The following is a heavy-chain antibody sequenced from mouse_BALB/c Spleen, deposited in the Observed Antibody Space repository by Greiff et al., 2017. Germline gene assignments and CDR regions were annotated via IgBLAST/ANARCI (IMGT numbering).Heavy chain of an antibody. J-gene: IGHJ2*01. CDR3: ARLWPTEGNFDY. D-gene: IGHD1-1*02. CDR2: INPNNGGT. CDR1: GYTFTDYN. V-gene: IGHV1-18*01. Sequence: VHVKQSGPELVKPGASVKIPCKASGYTFTDYNMDWVKQSHGKSLEWIGDINPNNGGTIYNQKFKGKATLTVDKSSSTAYMELRSLTSEDTAVYYCARLWPTEGNFDYWGQGTTLTVSS.